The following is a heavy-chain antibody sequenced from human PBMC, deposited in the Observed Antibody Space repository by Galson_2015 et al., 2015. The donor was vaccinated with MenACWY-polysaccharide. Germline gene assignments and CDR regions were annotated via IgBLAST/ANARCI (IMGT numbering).Heavy chain of an antibody. J-gene: IGHJ2*01. CDR3: AKVLTIFGVASWYFEL. D-gene: IGHD3-3*01. CDR1: GFSFSTYA. CDR2: ISANGGSK. V-gene: IGHV3-23*01. Sequence: SLRLSCAASGFSFSTYAMSWVRQAPGKGLEWVSGISANGGSKYYTDSVKGRFTISRDNSKNTLFLEVNSLRAEDTAVYYCAKVLTIFGVASWYFELWGRGTLVTVSS.